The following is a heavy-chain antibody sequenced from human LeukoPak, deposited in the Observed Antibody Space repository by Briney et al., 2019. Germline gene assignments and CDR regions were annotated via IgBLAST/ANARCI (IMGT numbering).Heavy chain of an antibody. V-gene: IGHV3-30-3*01. D-gene: IGHD7-27*01. J-gene: IGHJ4*02. CDR1: GFTFTTYW. CDR3: ARGAKLTGPIDY. CDR2: ISYDGSNK. Sequence: GGSLRLSCAASGFTFTTYWMSWVRQAPGKGLEWVAVISYDGSNKYYADSVKGRFTISRDNSKNTLYLQMNSLRAEDTAVYYCARGAKLTGPIDYWGQGTLVTVSS.